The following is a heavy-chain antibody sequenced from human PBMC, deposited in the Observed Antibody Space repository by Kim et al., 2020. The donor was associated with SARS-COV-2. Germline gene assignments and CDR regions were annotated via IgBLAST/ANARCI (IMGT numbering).Heavy chain of an antibody. CDR1: GYTFTDYF. CDR2: ISPSSGGT. D-gene: IGHD2-8*02. J-gene: IGHJ4*02. V-gene: IGHV1-2*02. CDR3: ATLLRDGSKNVLGY. Sequence: ASVKVSCKASGYTFTDYFMHWVRQAPGQGLEWMGWISPSSGGTNYAQKFQGRVTMTRDTSINTAYMELSRLTSDDTAVYYCATLLRDGSKNVLGYWGQGT.